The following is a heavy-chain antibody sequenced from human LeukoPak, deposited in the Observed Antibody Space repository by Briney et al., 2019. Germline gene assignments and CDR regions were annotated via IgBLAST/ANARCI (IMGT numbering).Heavy chain of an antibody. Sequence: SETLSLTCAVYGGSFSGYYWSWIRQPPGKGLEWIGRIYTSGSTNYNPSLKSRVTISVDTSKNQFSLKLSSVTAADTAVYYCARDPGYSFDYWGQGTLVTVSS. CDR2: IYTSGST. D-gene: IGHD2-15*01. J-gene: IGHJ4*02. CDR3: ARDPGYSFDY. CDR1: GGSFSGYY. V-gene: IGHV4-4*08.